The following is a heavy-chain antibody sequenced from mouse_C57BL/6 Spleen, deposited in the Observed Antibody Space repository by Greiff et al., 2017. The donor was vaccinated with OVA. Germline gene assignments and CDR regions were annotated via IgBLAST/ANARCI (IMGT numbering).Heavy chain of an antibody. CDR2: IYPGDGDT. Sequence: VKLMESGPELVKPGASVKISCKASGYAFSSSWMNWVKQRPGKGLEWIGRIYPGDGDTNYNGKFKGKATLTADKSSSTAYMQLSSLTSEDSAVYFCARYYDYDVLAYWGQGTLVTVSA. CDR1: GYAFSSSW. J-gene: IGHJ3*01. D-gene: IGHD2-4*01. V-gene: IGHV1-82*01. CDR3: ARYYDYDVLAY.